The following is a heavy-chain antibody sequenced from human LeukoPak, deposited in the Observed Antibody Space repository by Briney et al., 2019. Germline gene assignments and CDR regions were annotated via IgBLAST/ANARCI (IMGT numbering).Heavy chain of an antibody. CDR3: AKELAYYDSSGYPPHY. J-gene: IGHJ4*02. CDR2: IRYDGSNK. D-gene: IGHD3-22*01. V-gene: IGHV3-30*02. Sequence: GGSLRLSCAASGFTFSSYGMHWVRQAPGKGLEWVAFIRYDGSNKYYADSVKGRFTISRDNSKNTLYLQMNSLRAEDTAVYYCAKELAYYDSSGYPPHYWGQGTLVTVSS. CDR1: GFTFSSYG.